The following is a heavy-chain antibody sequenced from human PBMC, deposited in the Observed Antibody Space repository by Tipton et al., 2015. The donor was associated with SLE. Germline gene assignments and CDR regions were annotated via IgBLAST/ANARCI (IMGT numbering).Heavy chain of an antibody. Sequence: TLSLTCTVSSGSVSSGAYYWSWIRQHPGKGLEWIGYVFSSGTTYYNPSLKSRVTISINTSKNQFSLKLSSVTAADTAVYYCARGAALLRFLEWLFRDYFDYWGQGTLVTVSS. J-gene: IGHJ4*02. CDR2: VFSSGTT. D-gene: IGHD3-3*01. V-gene: IGHV4-31*03. CDR1: SGSVSSGAYY. CDR3: ARGAALLRFLEWLFRDYFDY.